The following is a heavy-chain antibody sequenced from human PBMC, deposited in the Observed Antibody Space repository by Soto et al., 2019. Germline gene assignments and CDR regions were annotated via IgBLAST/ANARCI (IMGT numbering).Heavy chain of an antibody. CDR2: IYWDDND. J-gene: IGHJ4*02. Sequence: QITLKASGPTLVKPTQTLTLTCTFSGFSLTTQGVHVGWIRPPPGKTLEWLALIYWDDNDVYSPSLKNRLTITKDTSKSQVVLTLATVDPVDTATYYCVYRDFGVYFFQFWGQGILVNVSS. D-gene: IGHD4-17*01. CDR3: VYRDFGVYFFQF. CDR1: GFSLTTQGVH. V-gene: IGHV2-5*02.